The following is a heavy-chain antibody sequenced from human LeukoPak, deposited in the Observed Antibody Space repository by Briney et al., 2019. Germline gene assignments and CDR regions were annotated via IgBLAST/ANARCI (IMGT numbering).Heavy chain of an antibody. CDR1: GGSISSYY. CDR3: ARHEVTMVRGAQDWFDP. V-gene: IGHV4-59*08. J-gene: IGHJ5*02. Sequence: SETLSLTCTVSGGSISSYYWSWIRQPPGKGLEWMGYIYYSGSTNSNPSLKSRVTISVDTSKNQFSLKLSSVTAADTAVYYCARHEVTMVRGAQDWFDPWGQGTLVTVSS. CDR2: IYYSGST. D-gene: IGHD3-10*01.